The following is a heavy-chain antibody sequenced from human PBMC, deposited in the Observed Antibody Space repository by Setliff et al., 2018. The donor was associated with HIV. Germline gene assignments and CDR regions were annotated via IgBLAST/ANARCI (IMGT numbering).Heavy chain of an antibody. V-gene: IGHV1-8*02. D-gene: IGHD3-10*01. CDR2: MNPNRGNT. CDR3: VSRSRHMVRGYYFDY. Sequence: ASVKVSCKASGYSFTSYDINWVRQATGQGLEWMGWMNPNRGNTGYAQKFQGRVTMTRNTSISTAYMELSSLRSDDTAVYYCVSRSRHMVRGYYFDYWGQGALVTVSS. CDR1: GYSFTSYD. J-gene: IGHJ4*02.